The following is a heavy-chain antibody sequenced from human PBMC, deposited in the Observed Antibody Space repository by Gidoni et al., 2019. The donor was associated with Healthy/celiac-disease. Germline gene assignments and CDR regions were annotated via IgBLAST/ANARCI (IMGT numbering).Heavy chain of an antibody. V-gene: IGHV3-9*01. CDR2: ISWNSGSI. Sequence: EVQLVESRGGLVQPGSSLRLSCATSGFTFDDYAIHWGLQVPGKGLEWVSGISWNSGSIGYADSVKGRFTISRDKAKNSLYLQMNSLRAEDTALYYCAKDSGSYYFDYWGQGTLVTVSS. CDR3: AKDSGSYYFDY. D-gene: IGHD1-26*01. CDR1: GFTFDDYA. J-gene: IGHJ4*02.